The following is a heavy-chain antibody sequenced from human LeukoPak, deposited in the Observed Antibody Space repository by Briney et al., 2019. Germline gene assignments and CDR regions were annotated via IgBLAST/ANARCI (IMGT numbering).Heavy chain of an antibody. J-gene: IGHJ5*02. V-gene: IGHV1-58*01. CDR3: AADPKGSVAGTFHRFDP. CDR2: IVVGSGNT. CDR1: GFTFTSSA. Sequence: SVKVSCKASGFTFTSSAVQWVRQARGQRLEWIGWIVVGSGNTNYAQKFQERVTITRDMSTSTAYMELSSLRSEDTAVYYCAADPKGSVAGTFHRFDPWGQGTLVTVS. D-gene: IGHD6-19*01.